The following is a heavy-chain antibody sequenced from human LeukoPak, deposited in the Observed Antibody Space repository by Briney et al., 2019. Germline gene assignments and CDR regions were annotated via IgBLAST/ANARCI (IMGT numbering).Heavy chain of an antibody. J-gene: IGHJ4*02. D-gene: IGHD5/OR15-5a*01. CDR3: ARVYPSAEYYFDY. CDR1: GGSIDSYY. Sequence: PSETLSLTCTVSGGSIDSYYWSWIRQPPGKGLEWIGYIYYTGSTEYHPSLKSRVTISLDTSKNQFSLKLTSVTAADTAVYYCARVYPSAEYYFDYWGQGNLVSVSS. CDR2: IYYTGST. V-gene: IGHV4-59*01.